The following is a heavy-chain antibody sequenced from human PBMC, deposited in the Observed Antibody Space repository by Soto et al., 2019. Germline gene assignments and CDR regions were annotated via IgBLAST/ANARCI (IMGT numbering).Heavy chain of an antibody. CDR1: GFTFSSYA. CDR3: AKSGQSSWANMDV. CDR2: ISYNGSNK. D-gene: IGHD2-2*01. J-gene: IGHJ6*02. Sequence: GGSLRLSCAASGFTFSSYAMHWVRQVPGKGLEWVAVISYNGSNKYYADSVKGRFTISKDNSKNTLSLQMNSLRVEDTAVYYCAKSGQSSWANMDVWGQGTTVTVS. V-gene: IGHV3-30-3*02.